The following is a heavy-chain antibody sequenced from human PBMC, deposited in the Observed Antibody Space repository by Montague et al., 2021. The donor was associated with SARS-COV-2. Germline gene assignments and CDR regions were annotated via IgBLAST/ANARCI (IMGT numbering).Heavy chain of an antibody. CDR3: ARDPLDYGLWSSGSYYNAYYYYYGMDV. CDR1: GFTFSSYS. Sequence: SLRLSCAASGFTFSSYSMNWVRQAPGKGLEWVSSISSSSSYIYYADSVKGRFTISRDNAKNSLYLQMNSLRAEDTVVYYCARDPLDYGLWSSGSYYNAYYYYYGMDVWGQGTTVTVSS. J-gene: IGHJ6*02. CDR2: ISSSSSYI. V-gene: IGHV3-21*01. D-gene: IGHD3-10*01.